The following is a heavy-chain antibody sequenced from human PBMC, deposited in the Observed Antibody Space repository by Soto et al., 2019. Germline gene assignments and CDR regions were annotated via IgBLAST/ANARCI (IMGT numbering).Heavy chain of an antibody. J-gene: IGHJ4*02. CDR2: IRSRPNGGTT. CDR3: TRHQLGPYDY. CDR1: AFTFGDYA. D-gene: IGHD1-1*01. Sequence: EVQLVESGGGLVQPGRSLRLYCTVSAFTFGDYAMSWFRQAPGKGLEWVGFIRSRPNGGTTEYAASVKGRFTISRDDSKSIAYLQMNSLKTEDTAVYYCTRHQLGPYDYWGQGTLVTVSS. V-gene: IGHV3-49*03.